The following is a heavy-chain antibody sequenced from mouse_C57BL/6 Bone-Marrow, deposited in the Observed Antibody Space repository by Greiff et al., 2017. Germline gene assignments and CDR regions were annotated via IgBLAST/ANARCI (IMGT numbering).Heavy chain of an antibody. D-gene: IGHD2-5*01. V-gene: IGHV1-55*01. CDR2: IYPGSGST. Sequence: QVQLQQPGAELVKPGASVKMSCKASGYTFTSYWITWVKQRPGQGLEWIGDIYPGSGSTNYNEKFKSKATLTGDTSSSTSYMQLSSLTSEDSAVYYCARPYYSNYWYFDVWGTGTTVTGSS. CDR3: ARPYYSNYWYFDV. CDR1: GYTFTSYW. J-gene: IGHJ1*03.